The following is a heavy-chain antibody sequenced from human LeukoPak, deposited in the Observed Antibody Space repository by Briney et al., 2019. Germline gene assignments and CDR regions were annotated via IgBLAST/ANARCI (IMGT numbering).Heavy chain of an antibody. CDR1: GFTFDDYG. Sequence: GGSLRLSCAASGFTFDDYGMSWVRQAPGKGLEWVSGIKWNGGSTGYADSVKGRFTISRDNAKNSLYLQMFSLRVEDTAVYYCAREQTRGGDLDYWGQGVRVTVSS. CDR3: AREQTRGGDLDY. CDR2: IKWNGGST. J-gene: IGHJ4*02. V-gene: IGHV3-20*04. D-gene: IGHD2-21*02.